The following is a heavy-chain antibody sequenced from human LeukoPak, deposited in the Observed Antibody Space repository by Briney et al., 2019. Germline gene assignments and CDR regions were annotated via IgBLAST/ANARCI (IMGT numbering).Heavy chain of an antibody. J-gene: IGHJ3*02. D-gene: IGHD5-24*01. CDR1: GGSISSYY. CDR3: ATRIDGYNPPDAFDI. CDR2: IYYSGST. Sequence: PSETLSLTCTVSGGSISSYYWSWIRQPPGKGLEWIGYIYYSGSTNYNPSLKSRVTISVDTSKNQFSLKLSSVTAADTAVYYCATRIDGYNPPDAFDIWGQGTMVTVSS. V-gene: IGHV4-59*01.